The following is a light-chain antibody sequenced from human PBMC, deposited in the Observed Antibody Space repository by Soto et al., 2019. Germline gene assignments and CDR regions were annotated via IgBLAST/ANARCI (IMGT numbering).Light chain of an antibody. CDR3: HQRKSWPRT. J-gene: IGKJ1*01. Sequence: EIVLTQSPATLSAFPGDRVTLSCRASQALNTSLAWYQHKPGQAPRLLIYLTSNRAAGVPARFSGWGSETDFTLTISDVEPEDFAVYYCHQRKSWPRTFGQGTKVDIK. V-gene: IGKV3-11*01. CDR2: LTS. CDR1: QALNTS.